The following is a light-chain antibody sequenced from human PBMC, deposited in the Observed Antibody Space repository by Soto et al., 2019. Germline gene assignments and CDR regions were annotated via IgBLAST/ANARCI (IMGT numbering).Light chain of an antibody. Sequence: EIVLTQSPATLSLSPGERATLSCRASQGVSSYLAWYQQKPGQAPRLLIYDASNRATGIPARFSGSGSGTDFTLTINSLAPEDFAVYYCQHRSNWLAFGGGTKVEIK. CDR3: QHRSNWLA. V-gene: IGKV3-11*01. J-gene: IGKJ4*01. CDR1: QGVSSY. CDR2: DAS.